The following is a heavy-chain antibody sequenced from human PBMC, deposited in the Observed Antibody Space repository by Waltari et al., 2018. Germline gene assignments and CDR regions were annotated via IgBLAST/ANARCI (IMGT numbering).Heavy chain of an antibody. CDR1: GGSISSSSYY. J-gene: IGHJ4*02. V-gene: IGHV4-39*07. D-gene: IGHD6-13*01. CDR3: ARGYSSSWYVITFDY. CDR2: IYYSGST. Sequence: QLQLQESGPGLVKPSETLSLTCTVSGGSISSSSYYWGWIRQPPGKGLEWIGSIYYSGSTYYNPSLKSRVTITRNTSISTAYMELSSLRSEDTAVYYCARGYSSSWYVITFDYWGQGTLVTVSS.